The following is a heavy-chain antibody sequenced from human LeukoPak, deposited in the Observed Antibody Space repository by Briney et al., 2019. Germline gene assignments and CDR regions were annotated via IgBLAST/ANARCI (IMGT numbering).Heavy chain of an antibody. V-gene: IGHV1-18*01. J-gene: IGHJ6*03. CDR1: GYTFTTYG. CDR3: ARDSYYDSSGYYYDRPFSSYYMGV. CDR2: ISAKNGDT. D-gene: IGHD3-22*01. Sequence: ASVKVSCKASGYTFTTYGVSWVRQAPGQGLEWMGWISAKNGDTNYAQKFQGRVTITADKSTSTAYMELSSLRSEDTAVYYCARDSYYDSSGYYYDRPFSSYYMGVWGKGTTVTVSS.